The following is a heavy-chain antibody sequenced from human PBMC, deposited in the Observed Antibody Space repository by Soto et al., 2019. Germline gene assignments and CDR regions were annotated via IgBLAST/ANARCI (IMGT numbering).Heavy chain of an antibody. CDR1: GYTFNFYG. CDR2: IKPGSGDT. D-gene: IGHD6-19*01. Sequence: ASVKVSCKASGYTFNFYGITWVRQAPGQGLECMGWIKPGSGDTGYTQKFQGRVTMTRDTSITTAYMELNSLRSDDTAIYYCARGSAVGGNWFDSWGQGTLVTVSS. J-gene: IGHJ5*01. V-gene: IGHV1-2*02. CDR3: ARGSAVGGNWFDS.